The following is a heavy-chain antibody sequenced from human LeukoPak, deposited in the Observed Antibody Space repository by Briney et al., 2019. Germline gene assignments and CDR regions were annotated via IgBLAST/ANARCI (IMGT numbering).Heavy chain of an antibody. Sequence: PGGSLRLSCAASGFTVSSNYMSWVRQAPGKGLEWVSVIYSGGSTYYADSVKGRFTISRDNSKNTLYLQMNSLRAEDTTVYYCARDRLAVAGTSYWGQGTLVTVSS. CDR1: GFTVSSNY. CDR3: ARDRLAVAGTSY. J-gene: IGHJ4*02. D-gene: IGHD6-19*01. CDR2: IYSGGST. V-gene: IGHV3-53*01.